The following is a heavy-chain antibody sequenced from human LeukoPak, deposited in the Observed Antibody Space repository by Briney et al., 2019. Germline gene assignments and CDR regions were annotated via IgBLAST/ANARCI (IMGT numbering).Heavy chain of an antibody. Sequence: GGSLRLSCAASGFTFSTYWMSWVRQAPGKRLEWVANIRQDGSETYYVDSVKGRFTISKDNAKKSVYLQMNSLRAEDTAVYYCARDNNLEFDYWGQGTLVTVSS. CDR2: IRQDGSET. CDR1: GFTFSTYW. V-gene: IGHV3-7*01. J-gene: IGHJ4*02. D-gene: IGHD1-14*01. CDR3: ARDNNLEFDY.